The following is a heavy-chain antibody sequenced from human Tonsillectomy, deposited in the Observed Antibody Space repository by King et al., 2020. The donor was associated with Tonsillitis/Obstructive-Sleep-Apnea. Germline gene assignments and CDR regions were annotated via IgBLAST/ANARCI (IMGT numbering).Heavy chain of an antibody. Sequence: MHWVRQAPGKGLEWVAFIRYDGSNKYYADSVKGRFTISRDNSKNTLNLQMNSLRAEDTAVYYCSQDAVKGDYENFFYSWGQGSLVSVSS. CDR3: SQDAVKGDYENFFYS. D-gene: IGHD4-17*01. CDR2: IRYDGSNK. J-gene: IGHJ4*02. V-gene: IGHV3-30*02.